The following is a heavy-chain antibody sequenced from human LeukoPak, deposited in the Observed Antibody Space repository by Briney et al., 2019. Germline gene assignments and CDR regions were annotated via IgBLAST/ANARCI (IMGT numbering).Heavy chain of an antibody. D-gene: IGHD4-17*01. V-gene: IGHV1-18*01. J-gene: IGHJ5*02. CDR2: ISTYNGNT. CDR1: GYTFTSHG. CDR3: ARNYGDYDWFDP. Sequence: ASVKVSCKASGYTFTSHGISWVRQAPGQGLEWMGWISTYNGNTNYAQKLQGRVSMTTDTSTSTAYMDLRSLRSDDTAVYYCARNYGDYDWFDPWGQGTLVTVSS.